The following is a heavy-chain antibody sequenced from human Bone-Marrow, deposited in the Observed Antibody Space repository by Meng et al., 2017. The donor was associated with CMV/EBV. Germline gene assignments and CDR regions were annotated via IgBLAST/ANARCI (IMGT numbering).Heavy chain of an antibody. D-gene: IGHD2-2*01. V-gene: IGHV3-33*01. CDR3: ARDPLGYCSSTSLCV. Sequence: GGSLRLSCAASGFTFSSYGMHWVRQAPGKGLEWVAVIWYDGSNKYYADSVKGRFTISRDNSKNTLYLQMNSLRAEDTAVYYCARDPLGYCSSTSLCVWGQGTTVTVSS. CDR1: GFTFSSYG. CDR2: IWYDGSNK. J-gene: IGHJ6*02.